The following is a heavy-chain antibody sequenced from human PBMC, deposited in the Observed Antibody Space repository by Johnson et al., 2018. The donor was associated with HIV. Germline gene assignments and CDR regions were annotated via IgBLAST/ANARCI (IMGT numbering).Heavy chain of an antibody. Sequence: VQLVESGGGLVQPGRSLRLSCAASGFTFDDYAMHWVRQAPGKGLEWVSGISWTSGSIGYADSVKGRFTISRDNAKNTLYLQMNRLRPEDTAVYYCAKIRRAYYEDAFDMWGQGTMVTVSS. CDR3: AKIRRAYYEDAFDM. CDR2: ISWTSGSI. J-gene: IGHJ3*02. V-gene: IGHV3-9*01. CDR1: GFTFDDYA. D-gene: IGHD3-22*01.